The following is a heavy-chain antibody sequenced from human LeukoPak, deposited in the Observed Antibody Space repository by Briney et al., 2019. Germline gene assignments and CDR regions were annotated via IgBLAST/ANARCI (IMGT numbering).Heavy chain of an antibody. CDR2: IYHSGST. CDR1: GGSFSGYY. J-gene: IGHJ3*02. Sequence: SETLSLTCAVYGGSFSGYYWSWIRQPPGKGLEWIGYIYHSGSTYYNPSLKSRVTISVDRSKNQFSLKLSSVTAADTAVYYCARVYRDAFDIWGQGTMVTVSS. CDR3: ARVYRDAFDI. D-gene: IGHD1-14*01. V-gene: IGHV4-34*01.